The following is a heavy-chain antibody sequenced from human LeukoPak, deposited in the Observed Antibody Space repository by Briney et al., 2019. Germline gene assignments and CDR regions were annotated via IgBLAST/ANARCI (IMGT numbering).Heavy chain of an antibody. Sequence: PSETLSLTCTVSGGSISSSSYYWGWIRQPPGKGLEWIGSIYYSGSTYYNPSLKSRVTISVDTSKNQFSLQLNSVTPEDTAVYYCARAVAERDFDYWGQGTLVTVSS. V-gene: IGHV4-39*01. CDR1: GGSISSSSYY. J-gene: IGHJ4*02. D-gene: IGHD6-19*01. CDR2: IYYSGST. CDR3: ARAVAERDFDY.